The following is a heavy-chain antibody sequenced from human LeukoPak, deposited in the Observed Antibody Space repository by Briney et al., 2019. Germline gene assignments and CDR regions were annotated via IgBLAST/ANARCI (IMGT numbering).Heavy chain of an antibody. V-gene: IGHV4-4*02. CDR3: VRDRGEWSYSHDY. CDR1: GASITSNW. J-gene: IGHJ4*02. Sequence: SETLSLTCAVSGASITSNWWNWVRQPPGKGLEWIGEIHHSGSANYNPSLKSRVTISLDTSENQFSLRLSSVTAADTAVYYCVRDRGEWSYSHDYWGQGTLVTVSS. CDR2: IHHSGSA. D-gene: IGHD3-10*01.